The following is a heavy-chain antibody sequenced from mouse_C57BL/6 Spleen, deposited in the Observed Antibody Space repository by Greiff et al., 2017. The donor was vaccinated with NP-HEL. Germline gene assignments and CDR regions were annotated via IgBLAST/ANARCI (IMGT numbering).Heavy chain of an antibody. CDR2: ISYSGST. CDR1: GYSITSGYD. D-gene: IGHD1-1*01. J-gene: IGHJ3*01. CDR3: ARGDSYYYGSSYGFAY. Sequence: EVQLQQSGPGMVKPSQSLSLTCTVTGYSITSGYDWHWIRHFPGNKLEWMGYISYSGSTNYNPSLKSRISITHATSKNHFFLKLNSVTTEDTATYYCARGDSYYYGSSYGFAYWGQGTLVTVSA. V-gene: IGHV3-1*01.